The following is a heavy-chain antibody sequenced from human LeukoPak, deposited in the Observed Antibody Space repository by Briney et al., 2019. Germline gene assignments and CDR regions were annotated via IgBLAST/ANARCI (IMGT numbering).Heavy chain of an antibody. CDR1: GYTFSSYE. CDR2: ISSSGSTI. V-gene: IGHV3-48*03. CDR3: ARVVAATKQLWLQGGYFDY. D-gene: IGHD2-15*01. Sequence: PGGSLRLSCAASGYTFSSYEMNWVRQAPGKGLEWVSYISSSGSTIYYADSVKGRFTISRDNAKNSLYLQMNSLRAEDTAVYYCARVVAATKQLWLQGGYFDYWGQGTLVTVSS. J-gene: IGHJ4*02.